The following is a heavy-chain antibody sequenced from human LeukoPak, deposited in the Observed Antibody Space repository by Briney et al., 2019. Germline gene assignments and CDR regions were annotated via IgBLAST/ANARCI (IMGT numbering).Heavy chain of an antibody. D-gene: IGHD3-3*01. V-gene: IGHV3-74*01. CDR2: ISTDDSTT. CDR1: GFTLSTYW. Sequence: GGSLRLSCAASGFTLSTYWMHWVRQAPGKGLVWVSHISTDDSTTAYADSVKGRFTISRDNAKKSLYLQINSLRAEDTAVYYCAKEYYDFWSGYPHDYWGQGTLVTVSS. J-gene: IGHJ4*02. CDR3: AKEYYDFWSGYPHDY.